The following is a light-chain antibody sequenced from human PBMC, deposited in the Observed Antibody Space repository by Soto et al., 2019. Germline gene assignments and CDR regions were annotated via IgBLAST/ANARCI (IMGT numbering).Light chain of an antibody. CDR3: QHYNSYSEA. J-gene: IGKJ1*01. CDR2: KAS. CDR1: QSISIY. Sequence: DIQMTQSPSTLSASVGDRVTITWRASQSISIYLAWYQQKPGKAPKLLIYKASTLKSGVPSRFSGSGSGTEFTLTISSLQPDDFATYYCQHYNSYSEAFGQGTKVDIK. V-gene: IGKV1-5*03.